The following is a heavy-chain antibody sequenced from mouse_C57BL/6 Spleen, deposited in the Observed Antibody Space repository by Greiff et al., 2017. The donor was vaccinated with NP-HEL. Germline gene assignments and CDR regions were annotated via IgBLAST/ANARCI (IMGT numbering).Heavy chain of an antibody. CDR1: GYTFTDYY. CDR2: IYPGSGNT. Sequence: LVQSGAELVRPGASVKLSCKASGYTFTDYYINWVKQRPGQGLEWIARIYPGSGNTNYNEKFKGKATLTAEKSSSTAYMQLSSLTSEDSAVCFYAGEALITTVVECWGQGTTLTVSS. D-gene: IGHD1-1*01. V-gene: IGHV1-76*01. J-gene: IGHJ2*01. CDR3: AGEALITTVVEC.